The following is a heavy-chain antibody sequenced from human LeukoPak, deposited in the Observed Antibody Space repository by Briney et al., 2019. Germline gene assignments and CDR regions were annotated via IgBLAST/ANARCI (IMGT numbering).Heavy chain of an antibody. D-gene: IGHD3-3*01. CDR2: INHSGST. CDR1: GGSFSGYY. V-gene: IGHV4-34*01. J-gene: IGHJ6*02. CDR3: ARGINYEVGVVIIKSGDGMDV. Sequence: PSETLSLTCAVYGGSFSGYYWSWIRQPPGKGLEWIGEINHSGSTNYNPSLKSRVTVSVDTSKNQFSLKLSSVTAADTAVYYCARGINYEVGVVIIKSGDGMDVWGQGTTVTVSS.